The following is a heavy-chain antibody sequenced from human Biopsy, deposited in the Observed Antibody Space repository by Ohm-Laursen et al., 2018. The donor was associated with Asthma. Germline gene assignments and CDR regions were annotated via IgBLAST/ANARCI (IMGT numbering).Heavy chain of an antibody. V-gene: IGHV1-3*01. CDR3: ARTYYDFLTGQVNDAFAL. CDR1: GYTFIHFA. CDR2: NNAGDGNT. Sequence: SSVKVSCKASGYTFIHFAIHWVRQAPGQRLEWMGWNNAGDGNTKYSQKFQGRVTITRDTSASTAYMDLRSLRSEDTAMYYCARTYYDFLTGQVNDAFALWGQGTMVTVSS. J-gene: IGHJ3*01. D-gene: IGHD3-9*01.